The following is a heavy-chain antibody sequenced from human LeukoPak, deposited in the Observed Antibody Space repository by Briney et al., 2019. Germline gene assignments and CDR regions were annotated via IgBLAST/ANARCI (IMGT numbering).Heavy chain of an antibody. Sequence: GGSLRLSCAASGFSFSSYTMNWVRQAPGKGLEWVSFITSSSSYIYYADSVKGRFTISRDNAKNSLYLQMSSLRAEDTAVYYCARDEGYSSGWYGGNFDYWGQGTLVTVSS. CDR1: GFSFSSYT. CDR2: ITSSSSYI. D-gene: IGHD6-19*01. J-gene: IGHJ4*02. CDR3: ARDEGYSSGWYGGNFDY. V-gene: IGHV3-21*04.